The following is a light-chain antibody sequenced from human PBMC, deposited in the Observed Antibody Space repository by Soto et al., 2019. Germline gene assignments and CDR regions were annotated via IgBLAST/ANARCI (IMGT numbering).Light chain of an antibody. V-gene: IGKV3-11*01. J-gene: IGKJ4*01. CDR2: DAS. Sequence: IVLTQSPATLSLSPGIRATLSCRASQNISNYLIWYQQKPGQAPRLLIYDASSRATGIPDRFSGGGSGTDFTLTISRLEPEDFAVYYCQQFSSYPLTFGGGTKVDIK. CDR3: QQFSSYPLT. CDR1: QNISNY.